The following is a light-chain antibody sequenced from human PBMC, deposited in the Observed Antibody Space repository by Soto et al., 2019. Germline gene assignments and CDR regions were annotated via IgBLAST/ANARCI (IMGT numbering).Light chain of an antibody. CDR2: ATS. CDR1: QTISGSY. J-gene: IGKJ1*01. V-gene: IGKV3-20*01. Sequence: EIVLTQSPGTLSLSPGERATLSCRPSQTISGSYFAWYQQKPGQAPRLLIYATSRRATGIPDRFSGSGSETDFTLTISRLEPEDFAVYYCQRYSTSPWTFGQGTKVEIK. CDR3: QRYSTSPWT.